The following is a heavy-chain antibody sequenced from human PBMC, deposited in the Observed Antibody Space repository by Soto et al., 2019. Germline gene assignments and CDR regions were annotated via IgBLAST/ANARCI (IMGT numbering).Heavy chain of an antibody. CDR3: ARDLTSSSWYDYYYYGMDV. V-gene: IGHV1-58*01. J-gene: IGHJ6*02. CDR1: GFTFSSSA. Sequence: SVKVSCKTSGFTFSSSAVHWVRQARGHRLQWIGWIDVGSANANYAQMLQERVTISRDMSTSTAYMELSSLRSEDTAVYYCARDLTSSSWYDYYYYGMDVWGQGTTVTVSS. CDR2: IDVGSANA. D-gene: IGHD6-13*01.